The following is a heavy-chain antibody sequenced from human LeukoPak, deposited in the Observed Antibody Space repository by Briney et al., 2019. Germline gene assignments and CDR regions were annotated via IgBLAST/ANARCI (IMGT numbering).Heavy chain of an antibody. CDR1: GGSFSGYH. CDR3: ARHLRGHSSSWALRDWFDP. Sequence: SETLSLTCAVYGGSFSGYHWSWIRQPPGKGLEWIGEINHSGSTNYNPSLKSRVTISVDTSKNQFSLKLSSVTAADTAVYYCARHLRGHSSSWALRDWFDPWGQGTLVTVSS. CDR2: INHSGST. J-gene: IGHJ5*02. D-gene: IGHD6-13*01. V-gene: IGHV4-34*01.